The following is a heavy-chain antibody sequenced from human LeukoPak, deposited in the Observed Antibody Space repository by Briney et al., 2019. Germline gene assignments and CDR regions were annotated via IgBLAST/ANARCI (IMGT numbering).Heavy chain of an antibody. V-gene: IGHV5-51*01. CDR1: GYTFTSYG. CDR2: IYPGDSDT. D-gene: IGHD6-6*01. J-gene: IGHJ6*03. CDR3: ARLTGQLVPNYYYYYYMDV. Sequence: KVSCKASGYTFTSYGIGWVRQMPGKGLEWMGIIYPGDSDTRYSPSFQGQVTISADKSISTAYLQWSSLKASDTAMYYCARLTGQLVPNYYYYYYMDVWGKGTTVTVSS.